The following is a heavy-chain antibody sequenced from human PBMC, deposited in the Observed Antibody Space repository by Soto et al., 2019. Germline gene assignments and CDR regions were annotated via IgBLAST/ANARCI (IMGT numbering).Heavy chain of an antibody. CDR1: GGSISSSGYY. Sequence: PSETLSLTCTVSGGSISSSGYYWGWIRQPPGKGLEWIGSIYYSGSTYYNPSLKSRVTISVDTSKNQFSLKLSSVTAADTAVYYCARLNIVVVVAATPGAFDIWGQGTIVTVSS. CDR3: ARLNIVVVVAATPGAFDI. CDR2: IYYSGST. D-gene: IGHD2-15*01. V-gene: IGHV4-39*01. J-gene: IGHJ3*02.